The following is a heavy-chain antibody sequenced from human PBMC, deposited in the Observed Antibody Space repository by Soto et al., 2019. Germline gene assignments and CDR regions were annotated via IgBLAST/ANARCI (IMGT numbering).Heavy chain of an antibody. Sequence: PGGSLRLSCAASGFTFSDYYMSWIRQAPGKGLEWVSYISSSGSTIYYADSVKGRFTISRDNAKNSLYLQMNSLRAEDTAVYYCARDKDIVLVPAAIWHYYYGMGVWGQGTTVTVSS. J-gene: IGHJ6*02. CDR3: ARDKDIVLVPAAIWHYYYGMGV. V-gene: IGHV3-11*01. CDR2: ISSSGSTI. D-gene: IGHD2-2*01. CDR1: GFTFSDYY.